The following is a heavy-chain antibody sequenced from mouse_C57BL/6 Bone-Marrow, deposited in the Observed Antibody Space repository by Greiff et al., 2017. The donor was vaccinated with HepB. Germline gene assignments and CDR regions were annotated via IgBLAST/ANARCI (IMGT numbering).Heavy chain of an antibody. D-gene: IGHD1-1*01. V-gene: IGHV5-12*01. CDR1: GFTFSDYY. Sequence: EVKLVESGGGLVQPGGSLKLSCAASGFTFSDYYMYWVRQTPEKRLEWVAYISNGGGSTYYPDTVKGRFTISRDNAKNTPYLQMSRLKSEDTAMYYCARGRMIYYYGSSSHYYAMDYWGQGTSVTVSS. CDR2: ISNGGGST. J-gene: IGHJ4*01. CDR3: ARGRMIYYYGSSSHYYAMDY.